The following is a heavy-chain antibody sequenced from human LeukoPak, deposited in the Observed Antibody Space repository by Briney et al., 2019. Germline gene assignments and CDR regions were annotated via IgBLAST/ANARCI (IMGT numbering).Heavy chain of an antibody. J-gene: IGHJ5*02. Sequence: ASVKVSCKASGYTFTSYGISWVRQAPGQGLEWMGWISAYNGNTNYAQKLQGRVTMTTDTSTSTAYMELRSLRSDDTAVYYCARYGSCGGSCYGRFDPWGQGTLVTVSS. CDR1: GYTFTSYG. D-gene: IGHD2-15*01. CDR3: ARYGSCGGSCYGRFDP. CDR2: ISAYNGNT. V-gene: IGHV1-18*01.